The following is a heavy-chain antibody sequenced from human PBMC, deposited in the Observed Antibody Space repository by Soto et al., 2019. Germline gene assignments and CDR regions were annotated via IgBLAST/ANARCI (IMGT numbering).Heavy chain of an antibody. Sequence: KPSETLSLTCTVSGGSIRSSNYYWGWIRQPPGKGLEWIGSIYHSGSTNYNPSLKSRVTLSVDTSKNQFSLKLSSVTDADTAVYYCASTVVTWGDYFDYWGQGTLVTVS. CDR1: GGSIRSSNYY. J-gene: IGHJ4*02. D-gene: IGHD3-10*01. CDR2: IYHSGST. CDR3: ASTVVTWGDYFDY. V-gene: IGHV4-39*01.